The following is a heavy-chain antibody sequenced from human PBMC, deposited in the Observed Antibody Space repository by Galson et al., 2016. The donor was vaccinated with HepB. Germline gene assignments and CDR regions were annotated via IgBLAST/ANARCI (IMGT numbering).Heavy chain of an antibody. CDR3: ANRDYSSSWVGGFDY. J-gene: IGHJ4*02. CDR2: IYWDDDK. D-gene: IGHD6-19*01. V-gene: IGHV2-5*02. CDR1: GFSLSTSGVG. Sequence: PALVKPTQTLTLTCTFSGFSLSTSGVGVGWIRQPPGKALEWLALIYWDDDKRYSPSLKSRLTITKDTSQNQVVLTITNLDPVATATYYCANRDYSSSWVGGFDYWGQGTLVTVSS.